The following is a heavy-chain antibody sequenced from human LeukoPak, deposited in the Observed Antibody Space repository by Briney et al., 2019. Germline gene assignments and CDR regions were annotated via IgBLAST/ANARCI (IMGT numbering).Heavy chain of an antibody. CDR1: RFTFGSYW. CDR2: ISSSGSTI. D-gene: IGHD3-10*02. CDR3: AELGITMIGGV. V-gene: IGHV3-48*04. Sequence: GGSLRLSCAASRFTFGSYWTSWVRQAPGKGLEWVSYISSSGSTIYYADSVKGRFTISRDNAKNSLYLQMNSLRAEDTAVYYCAELGITMIGGVWGKGTTVTISS. J-gene: IGHJ6*04.